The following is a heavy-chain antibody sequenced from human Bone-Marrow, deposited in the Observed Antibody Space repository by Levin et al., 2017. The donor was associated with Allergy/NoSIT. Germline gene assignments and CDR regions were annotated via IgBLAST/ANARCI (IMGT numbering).Heavy chain of an antibody. Sequence: GGSLRLSCKGSGYSFTSYWIGWVRQMPGKGLEWMGIIYPGDSDTRYSPSFQGQVTISADKSISTAYLQWSSLKASDTAMYYCARLMMVRGVLPVGNWFDPWGQGTLVTVSS. D-gene: IGHD3-10*01. J-gene: IGHJ5*02. CDR2: IYPGDSDT. V-gene: IGHV5-51*01. CDR3: ARLMMVRGVLPVGNWFDP. CDR1: GYSFTSYW.